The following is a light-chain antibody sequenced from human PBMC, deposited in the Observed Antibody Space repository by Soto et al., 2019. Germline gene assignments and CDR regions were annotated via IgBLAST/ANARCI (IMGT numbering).Light chain of an antibody. J-gene: IGLJ2*01. CDR3: TSYAGRNNFVV. V-gene: IGLV2-8*01. Sequence: QSVLTQPPSASGSPGQSVTISCTGTRSDVGGYNYVSWYQQHPGKAPKLMIYEVSKRPSGVPDRFSGSKSGNTASLAVSGLQAEDEADYYCTSYAGRNNFVVFGGGTQLTVL. CDR2: EVS. CDR1: RSDVGGYNY.